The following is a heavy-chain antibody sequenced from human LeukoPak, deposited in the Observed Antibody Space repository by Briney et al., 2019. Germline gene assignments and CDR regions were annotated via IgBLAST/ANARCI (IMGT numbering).Heavy chain of an antibody. CDR3: ARVGSGWYESDY. J-gene: IGHJ4*02. CDR1: GFIFSRYG. V-gene: IGHV3-30*02. Sequence: PGGSLRLSCAASGFIFSRYGMHWVRQAPGKGLEWVAFIRYDGNNKYFADSLKGRFTISRDNSKNTLYLQMDSLRAEDTAVYYCARVGSGWYESDYWGQGTLVTVSS. D-gene: IGHD6-19*01. CDR2: IRYDGNNK.